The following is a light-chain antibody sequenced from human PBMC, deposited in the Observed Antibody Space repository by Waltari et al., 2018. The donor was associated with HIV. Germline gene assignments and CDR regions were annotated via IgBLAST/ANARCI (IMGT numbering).Light chain of an antibody. CDR1: SSNIGAGYD. Sequence: QSVLTQPPSVSGAPGQRVTISCTGSSSNIGAGYDVHWYQQLPGTAPKLLIYGNSKRPSGVPDRFAGSKSGTSASRAITGLQAEDEADYYCQSYDSSLSGSKVFGTGTKDTVL. CDR3: QSYDSSLSGSKV. J-gene: IGLJ1*01. V-gene: IGLV1-40*01. CDR2: GNS.